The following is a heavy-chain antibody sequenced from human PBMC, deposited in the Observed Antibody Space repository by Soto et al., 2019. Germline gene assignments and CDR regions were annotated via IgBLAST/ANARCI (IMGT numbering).Heavy chain of an antibody. CDR3: ARDTSYYGSKWFDP. J-gene: IGHJ5*02. Sequence: QVQLVESGGGVVQPGRSLRLSCAAAGFTFSSYARHWVRQAPGKGLEWVAVISYDGSNKYYADSVKGRFTISRDNSKNTLYLQMNSLRAEDTAVYYCARDTSYYGSKWFDPWGQGTLVTVSS. V-gene: IGHV3-30-3*01. CDR1: GFTFSSYA. CDR2: ISYDGSNK. D-gene: IGHD3-10*01.